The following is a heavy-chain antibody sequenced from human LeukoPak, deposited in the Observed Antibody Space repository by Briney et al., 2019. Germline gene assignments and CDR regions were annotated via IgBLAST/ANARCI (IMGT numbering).Heavy chain of an antibody. D-gene: IGHD6-13*01. Sequence: SETLSLTCTVSGGSISSGDYYWSWIRQPPGKGLEWIGYIYYSGSTYYNPSLKSRVTISVDTSKNQFSLKLSSVTAADTAVYYCARGVTVAADVDSWGQGTLVTVSS. V-gene: IGHV4-30-4*08. CDR3: ARGVTVAADVDS. CDR2: IYYSGST. CDR1: GGSISSGDYY. J-gene: IGHJ4*02.